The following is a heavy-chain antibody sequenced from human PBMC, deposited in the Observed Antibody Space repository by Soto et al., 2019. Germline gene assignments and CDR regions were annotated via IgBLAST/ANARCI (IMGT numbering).Heavy chain of an antibody. CDR2: ISAYNGNT. D-gene: IGHD3-22*01. V-gene: IGHV1-18*01. Sequence: ASVKVSCKASGYTFTSYGISWVRQAPGQGLEWMGWISAYNGNTNYAQKLQGRVTMTTDTSTSTAYMELRSLRSDDTAVYYCARDRACPKYYYDSSCYYYFDYWGQGTLVTVSS. J-gene: IGHJ4*02. CDR3: ARDRACPKYYYDSSCYYYFDY. CDR1: GYTFTSYG.